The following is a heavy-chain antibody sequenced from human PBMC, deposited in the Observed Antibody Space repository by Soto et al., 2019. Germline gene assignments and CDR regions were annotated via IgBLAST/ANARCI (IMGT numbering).Heavy chain of an antibody. D-gene: IGHD3-10*01. J-gene: IGHJ5*02. CDR1: GGSISSYY. CDR2: IYYSGST. Sequence: SETLSLTCTVSGGSISSYYWSWIRQPPGKGLEWIGYIYYSGSTNYNPSLKSRVTISVDTSKNQFSLKLSSVTAADTAVYYCAGSQPNWFDPWGQGTLVTVS. V-gene: IGHV4-59*01. CDR3: AGSQPNWFDP.